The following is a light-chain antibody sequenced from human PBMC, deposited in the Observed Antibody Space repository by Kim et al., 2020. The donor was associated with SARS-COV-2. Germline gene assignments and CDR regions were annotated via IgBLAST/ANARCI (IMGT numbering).Light chain of an antibody. J-gene: IGLJ3*02. CDR3: VLYMGSGIWV. V-gene: IGLV8-61*01. Sequence: QTVVTQESSFSVSPGGTVTLTCGLSSGPVSTSYYPSWYQQAPGQAPRTIIYNTNTRSSGVPDRFSGSILGNKAALTITGAQADDESDYYCVLYMGSGIWVFGGGTQLTVL. CDR2: NTN. CDR1: SGPVSTSYY.